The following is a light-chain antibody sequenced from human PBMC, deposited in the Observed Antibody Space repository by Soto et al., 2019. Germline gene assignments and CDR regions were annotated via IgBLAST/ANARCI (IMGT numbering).Light chain of an antibody. V-gene: IGKV3-15*01. J-gene: IGKJ1*01. CDR1: QSVSSN. CDR2: GAS. CDR3: QQYNRWPPGT. Sequence: EMVMTQSPATLSVSPGERATLSCRASQSVSSNLAWYQQKPGQAPRLLIYGASTRATGIPARFSGSGSETEFTLTISSLQSEDFAVYYCQQYNRWPPGTFGQGTKVEIK.